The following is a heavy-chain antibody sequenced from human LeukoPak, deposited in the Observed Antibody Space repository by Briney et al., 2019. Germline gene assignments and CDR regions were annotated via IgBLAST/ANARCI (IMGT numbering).Heavy chain of an antibody. V-gene: IGHV4-39*01. J-gene: IGHJ3*02. CDR3: ARQGLDAFDI. CDR1: GGSISSSSYY. CDR2: IYYSGST. Sequence: KPSETLSLTCTVSGGSISSSSYYWGWIRQPPGKGLEWIGSIYYSGSTYYNPSLKSRVTISVDTSKDQFSLKLSSVTAADTAVYYCARQGLDAFDIWGQGTMVTVSS.